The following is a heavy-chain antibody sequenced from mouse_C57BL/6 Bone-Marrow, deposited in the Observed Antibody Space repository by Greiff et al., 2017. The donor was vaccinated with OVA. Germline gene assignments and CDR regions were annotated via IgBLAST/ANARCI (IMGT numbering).Heavy chain of an antibody. J-gene: IGHJ4*01. CDR1: GFTFSSYA. CDR2: ISDGGSYT. CDR3: ASPPYAMDY. V-gene: IGHV5-4*03. Sequence: EVKVVESGGGLVKPGGSLKLSCAASGFTFSSYAMSWVRQTPEKRLEWVATISDGGSYTYYPDNVKGRFTISRDNAKNNLYLQMSHLKSEDTAMYYCASPPYAMDYWSQGTSVTVSS.